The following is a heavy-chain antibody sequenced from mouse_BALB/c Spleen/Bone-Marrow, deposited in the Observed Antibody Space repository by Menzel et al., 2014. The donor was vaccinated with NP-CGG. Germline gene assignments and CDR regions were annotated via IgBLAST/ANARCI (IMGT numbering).Heavy chain of an antibody. J-gene: IGHJ2*01. CDR1: GFTFSSYY. Sequence: EVKLVESGGGLVKLGGSLKLSCAASGFTFSSYYMSWVRQTPEKRLELVAAINSNGGLTYYPDTVKGRFTISRDNAKNILYLQMSSLKSDDTALYYCARHQRGSSFYYFGYWGQGTTLTVSS. D-gene: IGHD1-1*01. V-gene: IGHV5-6-2*01. CDR3: ARHQRGSSFYYFGY. CDR2: INSNGGLT.